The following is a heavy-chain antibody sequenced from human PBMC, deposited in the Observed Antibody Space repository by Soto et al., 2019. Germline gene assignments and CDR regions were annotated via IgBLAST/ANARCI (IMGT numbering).Heavy chain of an antibody. V-gene: IGHV1-46*02. CDR2: INPSGGST. J-gene: IGHJ4*02. D-gene: IGHD5-18*01. CDR1: GYTYSDY. CDR3: ARGLGYSYGCFDY. Sequence: ASVKVSCKTSGYTYSDYMHWVRQAPGQGLEWMGIINPSGGSTSYAQKFQGRITMTRDTSTSTVYMGLSSLRSEDTAVYYCARGLGYSYGCFDYWGQGTLVTVSS.